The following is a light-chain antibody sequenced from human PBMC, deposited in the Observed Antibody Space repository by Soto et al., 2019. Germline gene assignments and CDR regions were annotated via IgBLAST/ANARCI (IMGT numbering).Light chain of an antibody. J-gene: IGKJ1*01. CDR1: QDISNF. CDR3: QKYNSAPWT. CDR2: AAS. V-gene: IGKV1-27*01. Sequence: DIQMTQSPSSLSASVGDRVTITCRASQDISNFLAWYRQRPGKLPNLLIYAASTLLSGVPSRFSGSGSGTDFTLTISSLQPEDVATYYCQKYNSAPWTFGQGTKVEIK.